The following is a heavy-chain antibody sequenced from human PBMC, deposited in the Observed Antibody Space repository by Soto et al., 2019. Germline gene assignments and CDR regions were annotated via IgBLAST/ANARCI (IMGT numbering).Heavy chain of an antibody. CDR2: IYYSGST. J-gene: IGHJ3*02. CDR3: ARHYGSGSYYNLAAIAI. CDR1: GGSISSYY. D-gene: IGHD3-10*01. Sequence: SETLSLTCTVSGGSISSYYWSWIRQPPGKGLEWIGYIYYSGSTNYNPSLKSRVTISVDTSKNQFSLKLSSVTAADTAVYYCARHYGSGSYYNLAAIAIWGQGTMVTVSS. V-gene: IGHV4-59*08.